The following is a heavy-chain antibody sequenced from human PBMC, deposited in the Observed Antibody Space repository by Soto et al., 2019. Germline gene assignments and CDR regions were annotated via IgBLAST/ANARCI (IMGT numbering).Heavy chain of an antibody. D-gene: IGHD3-22*01. V-gene: IGHV1-69*01. Sequence: QVQLVQSGAEVKKPGSSVKVSCKSSGGAFNNFVFTWVRQAPGQGLEWMGGILPVFHTPNYAQKFQDRVALIADESTTTVYMELNNLTSGDTAVYFCARALGGPYSSVCDYWGQGTVVTVSS. CDR1: GGAFNNFV. CDR3: ARALGGPYSSVCDY. J-gene: IGHJ4*02. CDR2: ILPVFHTP.